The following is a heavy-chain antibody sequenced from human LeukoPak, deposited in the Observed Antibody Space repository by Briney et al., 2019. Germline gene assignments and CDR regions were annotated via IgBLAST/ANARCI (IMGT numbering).Heavy chain of an antibody. D-gene: IGHD2-15*01. Sequence: GGSLRLSCAASGFTFSDHYMDWVRQAPGRGLEWVGRSRNKANSYTTEYAASVKGRHTISRDDSKNSLYLQMNSLQTEDTAVYYCGSEYCSGGSCPPKAGHYWAKGTLVPVPS. V-gene: IGHV3-72*01. CDR1: GFTFSDHY. CDR3: GSEYCSGGSCPPKAGHY. CDR2: SRNKANSYTT. J-gene: IGHJ4*02.